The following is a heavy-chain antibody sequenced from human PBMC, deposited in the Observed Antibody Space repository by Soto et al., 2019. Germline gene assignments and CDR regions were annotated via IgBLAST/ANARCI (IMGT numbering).Heavy chain of an antibody. CDR3: ASVVFGGASWSHALDR. CDR2: INVHNVKT. V-gene: IGHV1-18*01. D-gene: IGHD2-15*01. CDR1: GSTFTNYW. Sequence: PSVKVSCKASGSTFTNYWVTWVRRPPGQGLEWMGWINVHNVKTIYAQKFQGRVTMTRXXXXRXTXMXLXGXRHNDTATYYCASVVFGGASWSHALDRWG. J-gene: IGHJ5*02.